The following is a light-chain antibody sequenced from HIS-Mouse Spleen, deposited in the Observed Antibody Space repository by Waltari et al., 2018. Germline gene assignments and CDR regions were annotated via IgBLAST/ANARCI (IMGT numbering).Light chain of an antibody. CDR2: KDS. V-gene: IGLV3-25*03. Sequence: SYELTQPPSVSVSPGQTARITCSGDALPKQYAYWYQPKPGQAPVLVIYKDSERPSGIPERCSGSSSGTTVTLTISGVQAEDEADYYCQSADSSGTWVFGGGTKLTVL. CDR3: QSADSSGTWV. CDR1: ALPKQY. J-gene: IGLJ3*02.